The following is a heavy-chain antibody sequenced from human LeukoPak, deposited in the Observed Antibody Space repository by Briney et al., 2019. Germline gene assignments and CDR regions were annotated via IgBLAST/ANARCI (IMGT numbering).Heavy chain of an antibody. V-gene: IGHV3-23*01. D-gene: IGHD4-17*01. CDR2: ISGSGGST. J-gene: IGHJ4*02. CDR3: AKDGEFTVTTMVDY. CDR1: GFTFSSYA. Sequence: GGSLRLSCAASGFTFSSYAMSWCRQAPGKGLEGVSAISGSGGSTYYADSVKGRFTISRDNSKNTLYLQMNSLRAEDTAVYYCAKDGEFTVTTMVDYWGQGTLVTVSS.